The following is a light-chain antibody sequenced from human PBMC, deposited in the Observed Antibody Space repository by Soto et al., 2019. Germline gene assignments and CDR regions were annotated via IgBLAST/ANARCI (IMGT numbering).Light chain of an antibody. CDR2: EVS. V-gene: IGLV2-14*01. CDR1: SSDVGGYNY. CDR3: SSYTTSSTLV. Sequence: QSALTQPASVSGSPGQSITIYCIGTSSDVGGYNYVSWYQQHPGRAPKLMIYEVSNRPSGVSNRFSGSKSGNTASLTISGLQAEDEADYYFSSYTTSSTLVFGGGTKLTVL. J-gene: IGLJ3*02.